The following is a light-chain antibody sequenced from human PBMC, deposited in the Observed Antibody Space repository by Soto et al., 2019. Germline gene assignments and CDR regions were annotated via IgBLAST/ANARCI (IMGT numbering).Light chain of an antibody. CDR1: TSNIGSNI. Sequence: QSVLTQPPSASGTPGQRITISCSGRTSNIGSNIVAWYQHLPGTAPKLLIYDNNQRPSGVPDRFFGSKSGTSASLAISGLQPEDESHYYCAAWDDSLNGLVFGGGTKLTVL. V-gene: IGLV1-44*01. J-gene: IGLJ3*02. CDR3: AAWDDSLNGLV. CDR2: DNN.